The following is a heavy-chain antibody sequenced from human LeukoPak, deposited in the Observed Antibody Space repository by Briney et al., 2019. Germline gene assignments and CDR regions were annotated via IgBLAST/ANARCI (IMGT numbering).Heavy chain of an antibody. CDR2: ISGSGGST. CDR3: AKVSMEVDRPRDYYYMDV. J-gene: IGHJ6*03. Sequence: GGSLRLSCSASGFTFTTYGMNWVRQAPGKGLEWVSAISGSGGSTYYADSVKGRFTISRDNSKNTLYLQMNSLRAEDTAVYYCAKVSMEVDRPRDYYYMDVWGKGTTVTVSS. V-gene: IGHV3-23*01. D-gene: IGHD2-8*01. CDR1: GFTFTTYG.